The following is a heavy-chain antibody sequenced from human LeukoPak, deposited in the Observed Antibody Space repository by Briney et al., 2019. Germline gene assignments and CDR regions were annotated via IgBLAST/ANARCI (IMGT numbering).Heavy chain of an antibody. D-gene: IGHD3-10*01. CDR3: AKDRSYGAFEI. V-gene: IGHV3-23*01. CDR2: ISGSGGRT. CDR1: GFTFSNRG. Sequence: GGSLRLSCAASGFTFSNRGMNWVRQAPGKGLEWVSGISGSGGRTYYADSVKGRFTISRDNSKNTVYLQMNSLRAEDTAVYYCAKDRSYGAFEIWGQGTMVTVSS. J-gene: IGHJ3*02.